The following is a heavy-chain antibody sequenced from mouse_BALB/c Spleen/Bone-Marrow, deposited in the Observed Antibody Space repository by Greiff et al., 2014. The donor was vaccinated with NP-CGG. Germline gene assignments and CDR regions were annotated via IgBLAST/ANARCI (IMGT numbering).Heavy chain of an antibody. Sequence: VHLVESGAELVRPGASVKLSCKALGYTFTDYEIHWVKQTPEHGLEWIGAIHPGSGGTAYNQKFKGKATLTVDKSSNTVHMERSSLTSEDSAVYYCTRGGYAMDYWGQGTSVTVSS. D-gene: IGHD1-1*02. J-gene: IGHJ4*01. CDR3: TRGGYAMDY. CDR2: IHPGSGGT. CDR1: GYTFTDYE. V-gene: IGHV1-15*01.